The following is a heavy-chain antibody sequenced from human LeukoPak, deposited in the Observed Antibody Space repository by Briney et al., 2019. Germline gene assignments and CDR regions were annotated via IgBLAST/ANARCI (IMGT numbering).Heavy chain of an antibody. CDR2: IWHDGSNE. Sequence: GGSLRLSCAASGFSFSAYGMHWVRQAPGKALGWVALIWHDGSNEKYVDSVKGRFTISRDNSKDTLYLQMNSLRAEDTAVYYCARWSRYSSGWYELDYWGQGFLVTVSS. V-gene: IGHV3-33*01. CDR1: GFSFSAYG. J-gene: IGHJ4*02. D-gene: IGHD6-19*01. CDR3: ARWSRYSSGWYELDY.